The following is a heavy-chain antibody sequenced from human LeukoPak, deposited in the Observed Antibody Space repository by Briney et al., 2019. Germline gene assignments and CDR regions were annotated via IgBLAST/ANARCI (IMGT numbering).Heavy chain of an antibody. CDR1: GGSVSSYY. CDR2: IYYSGST. Sequence: EALSLTCTVSGGSVSSYYWSWIRQPPGKGLEWIGYIYYSGSTNYNPSLKSRVTISVDTSKNQFSLKLSSVTAADTAVYYCARGLWLITGWFDPWGQGTLVTVSS. J-gene: IGHJ5*02. CDR3: ARGLWLITGWFDP. V-gene: IGHV4-59*02. D-gene: IGHD6-19*01.